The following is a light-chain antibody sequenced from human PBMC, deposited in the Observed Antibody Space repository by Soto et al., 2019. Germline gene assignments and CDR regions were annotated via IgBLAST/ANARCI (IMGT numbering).Light chain of an antibody. CDR3: VAWDDSLGVYV. V-gene: IGLV1-47*01. CDR1: IPNIGGNP. Sequence: QSVLTYPPSASGTPGTRVTISCSVAIPNIGGNPVYWHQQHPGTAPILPIFRNNERPSGVPDLFSDSKSGTSASLAINGLRSEDEADYYCVAWDDSLGVYVFGTGTKVTVL. J-gene: IGLJ1*01. CDR2: RNN.